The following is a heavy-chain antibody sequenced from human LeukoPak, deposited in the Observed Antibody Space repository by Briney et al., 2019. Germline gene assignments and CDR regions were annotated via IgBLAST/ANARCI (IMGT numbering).Heavy chain of an antibody. D-gene: IGHD1-1*01. J-gene: IGHJ2*01. Sequence: GGSLRLSCAASGFTFTSYAMSWIRQAPGKGLDWVSAIGGGGEDTYYADSVKGRFTISRDNSKNTLYLQMNSLRAEDTAIYYCAKPRAMTTGVGRYFDLWGRGTLVTVSS. CDR1: GFTFTSYA. CDR2: IGGGGEDT. V-gene: IGHV3-23*01. CDR3: AKPRAMTTGVGRYFDL.